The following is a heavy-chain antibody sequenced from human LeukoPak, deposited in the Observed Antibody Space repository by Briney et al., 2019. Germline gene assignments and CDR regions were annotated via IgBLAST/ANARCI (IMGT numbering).Heavy chain of an antibody. Sequence: SETLSLTCTVSGGSISSSSYYWGWIRQPPGKGLEWIGSIYYSGSTYYNPSLKSRVTISVDTSKNQFSLKLSSVTAAGTAVYYCASLEYYYDSSGYYFRYWGQGTLVTVSS. D-gene: IGHD3-22*01. CDR2: IYYSGST. CDR1: GGSISSSSYY. V-gene: IGHV4-39*01. J-gene: IGHJ4*02. CDR3: ASLEYYYDSSGYYFRY.